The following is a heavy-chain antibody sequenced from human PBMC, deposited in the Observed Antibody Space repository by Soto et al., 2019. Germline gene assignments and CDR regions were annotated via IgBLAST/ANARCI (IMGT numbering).Heavy chain of an antibody. CDR3: ATQAKYSSGWY. CDR2: ISSSGSTI. D-gene: IGHD6-19*01. CDR1: GFTLSDYY. J-gene: IGHJ4*02. V-gene: IGHV3-11*01. Sequence: GGSLRLSCAASGFTLSDYYMSWIRQAPGKGLEWVSYISSSGSTIYYADSVKGRFTISRDNAKNSLYLQMNSLRAEDTAVYYCATQAKYSSGWYWGQGTLVTVSS.